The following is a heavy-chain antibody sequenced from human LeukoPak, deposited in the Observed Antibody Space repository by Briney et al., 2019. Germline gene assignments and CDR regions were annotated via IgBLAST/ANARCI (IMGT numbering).Heavy chain of an antibody. CDR3: ARDLIAAAGSYFVY. CDR2: ISAYNGNT. V-gene: IGHV1-18*04. Sequence: ASVKVSCKASGYTFTSYGISWVRQAPGQGLEWMGWISAYNGNTNYAQKLQGRATMTTDTSTSTAYMELRSLRSDDTAVYYCARDLIAAAGSYFVYWGQGTLVTVSS. CDR1: GYTFTSYG. D-gene: IGHD6-13*01. J-gene: IGHJ4*02.